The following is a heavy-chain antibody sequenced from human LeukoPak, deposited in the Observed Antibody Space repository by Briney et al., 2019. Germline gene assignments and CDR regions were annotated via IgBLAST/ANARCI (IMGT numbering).Heavy chain of an antibody. Sequence: GGSLSLSCAASGFTFSGYWMTWVRQAPGKGLEWVAHINQDGSQKYYVDSVKGRFTISRDNAKNSLYLQMNSLRAEDTAVYYCATETSGYWGQGTLVTVSS. V-gene: IGHV3-7*01. CDR2: INQDGSQK. CDR1: GFTFSGYW. CDR3: ATETSGY. J-gene: IGHJ4*02.